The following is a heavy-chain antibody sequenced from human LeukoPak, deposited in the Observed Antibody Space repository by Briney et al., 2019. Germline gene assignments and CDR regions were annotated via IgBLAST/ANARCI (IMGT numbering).Heavy chain of an antibody. CDR3: ARDLDDFWSGAFDY. CDR2: IYYSGST. Sequence: SETLSLTCAVYGGSFSSHYWSWIRQPPGKGLEWIGYIYYSGSTNYNPSLKSRVTISVDTSKNQFSLKLSSVTAADTAVYYCARDLDDFWSGAFDYWGQGTLVTVSS. V-gene: IGHV4-59*11. CDR1: GGSFSSHY. D-gene: IGHD3-3*01. J-gene: IGHJ4*02.